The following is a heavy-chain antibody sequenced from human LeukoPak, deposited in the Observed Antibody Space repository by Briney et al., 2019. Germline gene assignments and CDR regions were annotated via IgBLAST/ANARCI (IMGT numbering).Heavy chain of an antibody. CDR1: GFTLSSYW. V-gene: IGHV3-7*03. Sequence: TGGSLRLSCAASGFTLSSYWMSWVRQAPGKGLEWVAKIKQDGSEKYYLDSVKGRLTISRDNAKNSLYLQMNSLRAEDTAVYYCAKDLDYDSSLARWFDPWGQGTLVTVSS. CDR2: IKQDGSEK. J-gene: IGHJ5*02. CDR3: AKDLDYDSSLARWFDP. D-gene: IGHD3-22*01.